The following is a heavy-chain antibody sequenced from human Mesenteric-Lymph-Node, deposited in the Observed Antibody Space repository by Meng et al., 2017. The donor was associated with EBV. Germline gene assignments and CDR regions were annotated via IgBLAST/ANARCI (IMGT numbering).Heavy chain of an antibody. V-gene: IGHV2-5*02. CDR2: IYWDDDK. CDR1: VLSISNSVLG. CDR3: THVKYGAGSYYCDY. J-gene: IGHJ4*02. Sequence: ITFKVSGPPLVKPTQALHPTCTFAVLSISNSVLGVGWTRQPQGKALEWLLLIYWDDDKRYSPSLKTRLSITKDTSKNQVVLTLANVNPVDTARYYCTHVKYGAGSYYCDYWGQGTLVTVSS. D-gene: IGHD3-10*01.